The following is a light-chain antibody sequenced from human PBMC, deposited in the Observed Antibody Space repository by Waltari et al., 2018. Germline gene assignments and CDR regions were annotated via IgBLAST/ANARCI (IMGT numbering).Light chain of an antibody. Sequence: DIQMTQSPSSLSASVGDTVTITCRASQSISSWLAWYQQKPGKAPKLLIYKASSLQSGVPSRFSGSGSGTDFTLTISSLQPEDFASYFCLQYNSSPPWSFGQGTKVEIK. CDR3: LQYNSSPPWS. CDR2: KAS. V-gene: IGKV1-5*03. CDR1: QSISSW. J-gene: IGKJ1*01.